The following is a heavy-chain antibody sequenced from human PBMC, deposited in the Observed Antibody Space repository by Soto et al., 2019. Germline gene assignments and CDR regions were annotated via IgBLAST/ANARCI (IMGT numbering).Heavy chain of an antibody. Sequence: GGSLRLSCAASGFTFSVPYLDWVRQAPGKGLEWVGRTQHKTNRYTTEYAASVTGRFTIPRDDSKNSLSLQMDSLKTEETAMYYCGIWIAVLAFGGQGTLVPV. V-gene: IGHV3-72*01. CDR2: TQHKTNRYTT. D-gene: IGHD3-3*02. CDR3: GIWIAVLAF. CDR1: GFTFSVPY. J-gene: IGHJ4*02.